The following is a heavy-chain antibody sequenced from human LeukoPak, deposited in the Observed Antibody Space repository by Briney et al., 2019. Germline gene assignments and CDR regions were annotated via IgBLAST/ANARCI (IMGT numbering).Heavy chain of an antibody. CDR3: ARHARGIAALVNWFDP. V-gene: IGHV4-30-4*01. Sequence: SSETLSLTCTVSGGSISSGDYYWSWIRQPPGKGLEWIGYIYYSGSTYYNPSLKSRVTISVDTSKNQFSLKLSSVTAADTAVYYCARHARGIAALVNWFDPWGQGTLVTVSS. D-gene: IGHD6-6*01. CDR1: GGSISSGDYY. J-gene: IGHJ5*02. CDR2: IYYSGST.